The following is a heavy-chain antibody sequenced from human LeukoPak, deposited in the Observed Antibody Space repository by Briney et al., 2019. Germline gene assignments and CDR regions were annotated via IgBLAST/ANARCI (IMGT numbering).Heavy chain of an antibody. CDR2: IYDSGST. V-gene: IGHV4-59*12. Sequence: SETLSLTCTVSGGSINSYYWSWIRQPPGKGLEWIGYIYDSGSTNYNPSLKSRVTISVDMSENQFSLKLNSVTATDTAVYYCAREYSSGYHYFDYWGQGTLVTVSS. J-gene: IGHJ4*02. D-gene: IGHD6-19*01. CDR1: GGSINSYY. CDR3: AREYSSGYHYFDY.